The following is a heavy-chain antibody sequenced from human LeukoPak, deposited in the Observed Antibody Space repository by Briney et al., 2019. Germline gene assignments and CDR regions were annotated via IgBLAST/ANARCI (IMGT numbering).Heavy chain of an antibody. Sequence: GASVKVSCKASGYTFTSYGISWVRQAPGQGLEWMGWISAYNGNTNYAQKLQGRVTMTTDTSTSTAYMELRSLRSDDTAVYYCARGRISSGWYGPFDIWGQGTMVTVSS. J-gene: IGHJ3*02. CDR1: GYTFTSYG. CDR2: ISAYNGNT. D-gene: IGHD6-19*01. CDR3: ARGRISSGWYGPFDI. V-gene: IGHV1-18*01.